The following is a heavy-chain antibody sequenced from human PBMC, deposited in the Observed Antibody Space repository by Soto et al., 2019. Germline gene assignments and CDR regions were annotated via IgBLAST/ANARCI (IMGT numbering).Heavy chain of an antibody. V-gene: IGHV1-24*01. D-gene: IGHD1-26*01. CDR2: FDPEDGET. CDR1: GYTLTELS. CDR3: ATLGRHPPLTSDP. J-gene: IGHJ5*02. Sequence: ASVKVSCKVSGYTLTELSMHWVRQAPGKGLEWMGGFDPEDGETIYAQKFQGRVTMTEDTSTDTAYMELSSLRSEDTAVYYGATLGRHPPLTSDPPGPAPRLTLAS.